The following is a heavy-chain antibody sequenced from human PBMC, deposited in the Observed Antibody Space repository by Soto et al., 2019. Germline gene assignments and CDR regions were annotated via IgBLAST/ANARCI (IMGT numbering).Heavy chain of an antibody. CDR2: ISGSGSNP. D-gene: IGHD4-17*01. Sequence: EVQVLESGGGLVQPGGSLRLSCTASGFTFSSYAMSWVRQAPGQGLEWVSAISGSGSNPYYADSVKGRFTISRDNSKNRLYLQMNSLRAEDTALYYCAKTASMTIRDGFDPWGQGTLVTVSS. CDR1: GFTFSSYA. CDR3: AKTASMTIRDGFDP. J-gene: IGHJ5*02. V-gene: IGHV3-23*01.